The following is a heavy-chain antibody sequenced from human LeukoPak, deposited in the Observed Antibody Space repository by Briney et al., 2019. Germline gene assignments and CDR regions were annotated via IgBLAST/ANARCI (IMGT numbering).Heavy chain of an antibody. CDR2: ISYDGSNK. CDR3: ARDVDTASVLPNWFDP. D-gene: IGHD5-18*01. V-gene: IGHV3-30-3*01. J-gene: IGHJ5*02. CDR1: GFTFSSYA. Sequence: PGGSLRLSCAASGFTFSSYAMHWVRQAPGKGLEWVAVISYDGSNKYYADSVKGRFTISRDNSKNTLYLQMNSLRAEDTAVYYCARDVDTASVLPNWFDPWGQGTLVTVSS.